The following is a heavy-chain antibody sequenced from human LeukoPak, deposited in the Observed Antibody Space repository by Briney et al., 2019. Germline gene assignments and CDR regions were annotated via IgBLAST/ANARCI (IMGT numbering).Heavy chain of an antibody. V-gene: IGHV4-39*01. J-gene: IGHJ3*02. CDR3: ARQRYDFWSGYYTGVDAFDI. CDR2: IYYSWST. D-gene: IGHD3-3*01. CDR1: GGSISSSSYY. Sequence: SETLSLTCTVSGGSISSSSYYWGWIRQPPGKGLEWIGSIYYSWSTYYNPSLKSRVTISVDTSKNQFSLKLSSVTAADTAVYYCARQRYDFWSGYYTGVDAFDIWGQGTMVTVSS.